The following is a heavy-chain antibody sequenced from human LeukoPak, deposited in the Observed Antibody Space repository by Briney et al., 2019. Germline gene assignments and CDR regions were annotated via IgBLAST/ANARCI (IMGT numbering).Heavy chain of an antibody. CDR3: ARDRFLEWIQNGDY. CDR1: GFTFSSYS. CDR2: ISSSSSYI. D-gene: IGHD3-3*01. J-gene: IGHJ4*02. Sequence: PGASLRLSCAATGFTFSSYSMNWVRQAPGKGLEWVSSISSSSSYIYYADSVKGRFTISRDNAKNSLYLQMNSLRAEDTAVYYCARDRFLEWIQNGDYWGQGTLVTVSS. V-gene: IGHV3-21*01.